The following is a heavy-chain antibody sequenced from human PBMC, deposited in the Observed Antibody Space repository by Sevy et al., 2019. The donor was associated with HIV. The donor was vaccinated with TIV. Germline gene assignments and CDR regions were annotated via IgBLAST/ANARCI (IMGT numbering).Heavy chain of an antibody. CDR3: ARDGTRLQY. D-gene: IGHD2-21*02. Sequence: GGSLRLSCAVSGFMFSNFGMNWVRQVPGKGLEWVAYISGSGDPTKYAESVKGRFTVSRDNAQNALFLQMNSLRDDDTGVYFCARDGTRLQYWGQGTLVTVSS. V-gene: IGHV3-48*02. CDR1: GFMFSNFG. J-gene: IGHJ4*02. CDR2: ISGSGDPT.